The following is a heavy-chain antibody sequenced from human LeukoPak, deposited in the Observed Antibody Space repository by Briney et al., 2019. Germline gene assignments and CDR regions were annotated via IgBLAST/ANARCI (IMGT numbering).Heavy chain of an antibody. Sequence: GGSPRLSCAASGFSFSSYGMHWVRQAPGKGLEWVAVIWYDGSNKYYADSVKGRFTISRDNSRNTLFLQMNSLRAEDTAVYYCAKSGPDFGDLPSEYYLDFWGQGTLVTVSS. D-gene: IGHD4-17*01. CDR3: AKSGPDFGDLPSEYYLDF. J-gene: IGHJ4*02. CDR1: GFSFSSYG. CDR2: IWYDGSNK. V-gene: IGHV3-33*06.